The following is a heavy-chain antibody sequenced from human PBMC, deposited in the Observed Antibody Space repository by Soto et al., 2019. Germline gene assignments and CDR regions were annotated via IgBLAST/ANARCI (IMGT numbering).Heavy chain of an antibody. CDR2: IFHSGNT. V-gene: IGHV4-34*12. Sequence: LSETLSLTCAVSGWSFNANYWRWIRQPPGKGLEWIGEIFHSGNTNYSPSLKSRVTISVDTSKNQFSLKLSSVTAADTAVYYCASARCGYWGQGILVTVSS. CDR1: GWSFNANY. J-gene: IGHJ4*02. CDR3: ASARCGY.